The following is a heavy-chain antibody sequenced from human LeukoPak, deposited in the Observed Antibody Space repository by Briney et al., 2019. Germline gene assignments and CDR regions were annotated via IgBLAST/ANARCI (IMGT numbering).Heavy chain of an antibody. V-gene: IGHV1-2*06. CDR3: ARDPTPSSPRLAFFDNWFDP. CDR1: GYTFTGYY. J-gene: IGHJ5*02. D-gene: IGHD6-13*01. Sequence: ASVEVSCKASGYTFTGYYMHWVRQAPGQGLEWMGRINPNSGCTNYAQKFQGRVTMTRDTSISTAYMELSRLRSDDTAVYYCARDPTPSSPRLAFFDNWFDPWGQGTLVTVSS. CDR2: INPNSGCT.